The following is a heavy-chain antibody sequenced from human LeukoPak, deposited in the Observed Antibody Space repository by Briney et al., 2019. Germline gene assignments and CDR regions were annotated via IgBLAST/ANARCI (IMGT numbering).Heavy chain of an antibody. V-gene: IGHV3-21*01. CDR3: ARELPQYSSSSPPGY. J-gene: IGHJ4*02. CDR1: GFTFSSYS. D-gene: IGHD6-6*01. CDR2: ISSSSSYI. Sequence: PGGSLRLSCAASGFTFSSYSMNWVRQAPGKGLEWVSSISSSSSYIYYADSVKGRFTISRDNAKNSLYLQMNSLRAEDTAVYYCARELPQYSSSSPPGYWGQGTLVTVSS.